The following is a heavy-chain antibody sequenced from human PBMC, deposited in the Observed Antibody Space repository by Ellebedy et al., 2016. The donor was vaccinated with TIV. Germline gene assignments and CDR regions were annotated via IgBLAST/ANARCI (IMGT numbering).Heavy chain of an antibody. CDR3: AKGLAVSGYLGHDY. J-gene: IGHJ4*02. Sequence: GGSLRLXXMASGFTFSSFSISWVRQAPGKGLEWVADISGSDYGTHYADSVRGRFTVSRDNSQNTVYLQMNSLRAEDTAIYFCAKGLAVSGYLGHDYWGQGTPVTVSS. V-gene: IGHV3-23*01. CDR1: GFTFSSFS. D-gene: IGHD5/OR15-5a*01. CDR2: ISGSDYGT.